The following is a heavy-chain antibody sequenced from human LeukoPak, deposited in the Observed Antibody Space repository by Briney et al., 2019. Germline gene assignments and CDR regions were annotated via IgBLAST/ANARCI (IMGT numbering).Heavy chain of an antibody. J-gene: IGHJ5*02. Sequence: SETLSLTCAVYGGSFSDYYWSWIRQPPGKGLEWIGEINHSGNTNYNPSLKSRVTISVDTSKNQFSLKLSSVTAADTAVYYCARGAYYYDSSGYRYNWFDPWGQGTLVTVSS. D-gene: IGHD3-22*01. CDR3: ARGAYYYDSSGYRYNWFDP. V-gene: IGHV4-34*01. CDR1: GGSFSDYY. CDR2: INHSGNT.